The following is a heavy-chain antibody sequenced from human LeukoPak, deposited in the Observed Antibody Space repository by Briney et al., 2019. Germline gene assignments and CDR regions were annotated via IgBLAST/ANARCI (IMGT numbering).Heavy chain of an antibody. V-gene: IGHV3-48*03. CDR1: GDRFKSYE. Sequence: AGTLRLSCAASGDRFKSYEMNWLRQAPGKGLEWLSYISSSGSTIYYADSVKGRFTISRDNAKNSLYLQMNSLRAEGTAVYYCARAWDWGQGTLVTVSS. J-gene: IGHJ4*02. D-gene: IGHD3-16*01. CDR3: ARAWD. CDR2: ISSSGSTI.